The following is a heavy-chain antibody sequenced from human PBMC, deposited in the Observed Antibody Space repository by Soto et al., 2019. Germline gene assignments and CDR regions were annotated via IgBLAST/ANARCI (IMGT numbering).Heavy chain of an antibody. Sequence: SETLSLTCVVSGGSISSNYWWSWVRQPPGKGLEWIGEGYHSGSTTYNPSLKSRVTISVDKSKNHFSLKLTSVTAADTAVYYCARGRSGSFGMWGKGTLVTVSS. CDR2: GYHSGST. J-gene: IGHJ4*02. V-gene: IGHV4-4*02. CDR1: GGSISSNYW. CDR3: ARGRSGSFGM. D-gene: IGHD1-26*01.